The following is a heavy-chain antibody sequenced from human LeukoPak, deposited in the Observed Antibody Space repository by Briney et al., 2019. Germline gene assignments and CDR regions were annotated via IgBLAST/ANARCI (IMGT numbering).Heavy chain of an antibody. Sequence: PSVKVSCKPSGYTFTGYYIHWVRQAPGQGLEWMAWINPNYGGTNYAQNVQGRVTMTRDTSISTAYMELSRLSSDDTAVYYCALVYYDILTGNYYYYYGMDVWGQGTTVTVSS. D-gene: IGHD3-9*01. CDR2: INPNYGGT. CDR3: ALVYYDILTGNYYYYYGMDV. J-gene: IGHJ6*02. CDR1: GYTFTGYY. V-gene: IGHV1-2*02.